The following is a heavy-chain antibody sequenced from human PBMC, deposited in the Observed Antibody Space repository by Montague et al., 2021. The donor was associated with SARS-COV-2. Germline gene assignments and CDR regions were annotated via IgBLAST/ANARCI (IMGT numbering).Heavy chain of an antibody. CDR3: AKGRIGCPPDY. J-gene: IGHJ4*02. CDR2: IRSSGSNT. CDR1: GFTFSTYP. D-gene: IGHD3-22*01. Sequence: SLSLSCAASGFTFSTYPLSWVRQAPGKGLEWVSSIRSSGSNTFYADSVKGRFTISRDNSKNTLYLQMNSLRAEDTAVYHCAKGRIGCPPDYWGQGTLVTVSS. V-gene: IGHV3-23*01.